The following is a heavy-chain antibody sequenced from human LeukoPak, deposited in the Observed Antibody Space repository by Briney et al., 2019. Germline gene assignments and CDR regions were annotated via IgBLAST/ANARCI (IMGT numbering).Heavy chain of an antibody. D-gene: IGHD4-17*01. V-gene: IGHV3-23*01. J-gene: IGHJ4*02. CDR2: IGSGGGT. Sequence: PGGSLRLSCAASGLTFSSFVMSWVRQAPGKGLEWVSGIGSGGGTYYADSVKGRFTISRHNSKNTLYLQMNSLRGEDTAVYYCATIGGDYVSFDNWGQGTLVTVTS. CDR3: ATIGGDYVSFDN. CDR1: GLTFSSFV.